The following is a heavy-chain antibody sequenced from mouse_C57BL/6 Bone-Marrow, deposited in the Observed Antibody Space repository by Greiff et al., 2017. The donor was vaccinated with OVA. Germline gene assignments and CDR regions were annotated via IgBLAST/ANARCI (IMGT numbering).Heavy chain of an antibody. CDR1: GFTFSSYA. CDR3: ARDGPLNYYGSTLYAMDY. J-gene: IGHJ4*01. Sequence: EVKVVESGGGLVKPGGSLKLSCAASGFTFSSYAMSWVRQTPEKRLEWVATISDGGSYTYYPDNVKGRFTFSRDNAKNNLYMQMSHLKSEDTAMYYCARDGPLNYYGSTLYAMDYWGQGTSVTVSS. D-gene: IGHD1-1*01. V-gene: IGHV5-4*01. CDR2: ISDGGSYT.